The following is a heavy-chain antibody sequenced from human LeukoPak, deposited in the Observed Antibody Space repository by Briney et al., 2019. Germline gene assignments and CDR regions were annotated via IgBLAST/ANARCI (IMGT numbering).Heavy chain of an antibody. Sequence: GGSLRLSCVASGFTFSRYWMHWVRQAPGKGLVWVSRLNSDGSITNYADSVKGRSTISRDNAKNTLYLQMNSLRAEDTAVYYCARELSTGSWGQGTLVTVSS. D-gene: IGHD2-15*01. CDR1: GFTFSRYW. CDR3: ARELSTGS. V-gene: IGHV3-74*01. J-gene: IGHJ5*02. CDR2: LNSDGSIT.